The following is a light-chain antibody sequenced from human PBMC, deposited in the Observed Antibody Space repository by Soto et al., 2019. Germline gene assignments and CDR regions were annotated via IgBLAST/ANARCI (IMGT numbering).Light chain of an antibody. Sequence: AIRMTQSPSSLSASTGDRVTITCRASQGISSYLAWYQQKPGKAPKLLIYAASTLQSGVPSRFSGSGSGTEFTLTISCLQSGDFATYYCQQYYSYPWTFGQGTKVEIK. CDR1: QGISSY. CDR3: QQYYSYPWT. CDR2: AAS. V-gene: IGKV1-8*01. J-gene: IGKJ1*01.